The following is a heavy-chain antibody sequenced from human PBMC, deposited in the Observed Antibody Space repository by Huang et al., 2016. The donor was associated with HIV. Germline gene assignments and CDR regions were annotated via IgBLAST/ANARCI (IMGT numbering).Heavy chain of an antibody. CDR3: AHRQTYDFWSGSFDS. V-gene: IGHV2-5*02. J-gene: IGHJ4*02. CDR2: IFWDEDK. D-gene: IGHD3-3*01. Sequence: QITLKESGPTLVKPTQTLTLTCTFSGFSITTDGAGVGCIRQPPGKALEWLALIFWDEDKRYSPSLKNRLSITKDTSKNQVVLTMTNMDPVDTATYFCAHRQTYDFWSGSFDSWGQGTLVTVSS. CDR1: GFSITTDGAG.